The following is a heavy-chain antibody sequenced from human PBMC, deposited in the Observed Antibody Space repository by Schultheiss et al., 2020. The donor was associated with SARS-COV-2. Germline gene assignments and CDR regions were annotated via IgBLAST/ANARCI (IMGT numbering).Heavy chain of an antibody. D-gene: IGHD3-10*01. J-gene: IGHJ4*02. CDR1: GGSISSSSYY. CDR2: IYYSGST. V-gene: IGHV4-61*05. Sequence: SETLSLTCTVSGGSISSSSYYWSWIRQPPGKGLEWIGYIYYSGSTYYNPSLKSRVTISVDTSKNQFSLKLSSVTAADTAVYYCARIVPEFHCDYWGQGTLVTVSS. CDR3: ARIVPEFHCDY.